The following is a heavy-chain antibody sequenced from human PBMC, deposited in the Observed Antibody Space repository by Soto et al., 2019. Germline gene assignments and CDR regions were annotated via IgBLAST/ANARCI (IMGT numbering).Heavy chain of an antibody. CDR3: AKAIAAAGTSLFDY. D-gene: IGHD6-13*01. Sequence: HPGGSLRLSCAASGFTFSSYAMSWVRQAPGKGLEWVSAISGSGGSTYYADSVKGRFTISRDNSKNTLYLQMNSLRAEDTAVYYCAKAIAAAGTSLFDYWGQGTLVTVSS. J-gene: IGHJ4*02. CDR2: ISGSGGST. CDR1: GFTFSSYA. V-gene: IGHV3-23*01.